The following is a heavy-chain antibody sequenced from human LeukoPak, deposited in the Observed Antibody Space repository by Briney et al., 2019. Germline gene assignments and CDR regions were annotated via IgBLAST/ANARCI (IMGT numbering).Heavy chain of an antibody. J-gene: IGHJ2*01. Sequence: SQTLSLTCTVSDGSISSGASDWGWIRQYPKRGLEWVGYINHNGRTYYNPSLGNRVTMSVDTSKNQFSLKLSSVTAAESAVYYCARAARQGFTMIVVPFFYFDLWGRGTLVTVSS. V-gene: IGHV4-31*03. CDR2: INHNGRT. D-gene: IGHD3-22*01. CDR1: DGSISSGASD. CDR3: ARAARQGFTMIVVPFFYFDL.